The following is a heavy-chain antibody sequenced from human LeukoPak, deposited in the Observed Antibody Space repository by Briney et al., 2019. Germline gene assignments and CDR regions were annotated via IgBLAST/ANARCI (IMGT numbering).Heavy chain of an antibody. CDR1: GGYIGSGGYS. CDR2: IYYSGST. Sequence: NPSETLSLTCAVSGGYIGSGGYSWSWIRQPPGKGLEWIGYIYYSGSTYYNPSLKSRVTISVDTSKNQFSLKLSSVTAADTAVYYCARAMITFGGSSSFDYWGQGTLVTVSS. D-gene: IGHD3-16*01. J-gene: IGHJ4*02. V-gene: IGHV4-30-4*07. CDR3: ARAMITFGGSSSFDY.